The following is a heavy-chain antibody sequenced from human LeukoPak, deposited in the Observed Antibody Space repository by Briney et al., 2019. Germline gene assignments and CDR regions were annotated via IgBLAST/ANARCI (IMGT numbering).Heavy chain of an antibody. V-gene: IGHV1-69*01. CDR1: GGTFSSYA. CDR2: IIPIFGTA. J-gene: IGHJ4*02. CDR3: ARDGDSSGYYLHYFDY. D-gene: IGHD3-22*01. Sequence: SVKVSCKASGGTFSSYAISWVRQAPGQGLEWMGGIIPIFGTANYAQKFQGRVTITADESTSTAYMELSSLRSEDTAVYYCARDGDSSGYYLHYFDYWGQGTLVTASS.